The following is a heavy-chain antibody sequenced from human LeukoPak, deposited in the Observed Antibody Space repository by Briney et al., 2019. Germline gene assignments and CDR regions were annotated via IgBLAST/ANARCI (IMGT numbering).Heavy chain of an antibody. CDR2: INPNSGGT. D-gene: IGHD6-19*01. Sequence: ASVKVSCKASGYTFTGYYMHWVRQAPGQGLEWMGWINPNSGGTNYAQKFQGRVTMTRDTSISTAYMELSRLRSDDTAVYYCARDRAQWLVINRLDPWGQGTLVTVSS. V-gene: IGHV1-2*02. J-gene: IGHJ5*02. CDR3: ARDRAQWLVINRLDP. CDR1: GYTFTGYY.